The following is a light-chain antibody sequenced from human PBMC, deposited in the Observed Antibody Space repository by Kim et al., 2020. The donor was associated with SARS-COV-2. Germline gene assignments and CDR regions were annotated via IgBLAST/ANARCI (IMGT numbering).Light chain of an antibody. CDR2: GNT. V-gene: IGLV1-40*01. J-gene: IGLJ2*01. CDR3: QSYDSSLSGVV. Sequence: QRVTSSCTGSSSNIGAGYAVHWYQQLPGTAPKLLIYGNTNRPSGVPDRSSGSKSGTSASLAITGLQAEDEADYYCQSYDSSLSGVVFGGGTQLTVL. CDR1: SSNIGAGYA.